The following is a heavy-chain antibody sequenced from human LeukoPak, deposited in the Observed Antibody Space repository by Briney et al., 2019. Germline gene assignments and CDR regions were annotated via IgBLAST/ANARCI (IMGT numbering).Heavy chain of an antibody. D-gene: IGHD1-14*01. J-gene: IGHJ4*02. CDR1: GYTLTELS. V-gene: IGHV1-24*01. CDR3: ATDRRIGYYFDY. CDR2: FDPEDGET. Sequence: ASVKVSCKVSGYTLTELSMHWVRQPPGKGLGWRGGFDPEDGETIYAQKFQGRVTMTEDTSTDTAYMELSSLRSEDTAVYCCATDRRIGYYFDYWGQGTLVTVSS.